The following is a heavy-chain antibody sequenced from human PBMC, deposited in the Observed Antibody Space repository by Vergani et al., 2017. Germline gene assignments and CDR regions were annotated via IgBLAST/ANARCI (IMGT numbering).Heavy chain of an antibody. CDR2: IIPIFGTA. D-gene: IGHD6-19*01. CDR1: GGTFNNYA. Sequence: QVQLVQSGAEVKKPGSSVKVYCKASGGTFNNYAISWVRQAPGQGLEWMGRIIPIFGTAKYAQKFQGRVTITADESTSTAYMELSSLRSEDTAVYYCARDPSIAVAGTISDYWGQGTLVTVSS. CDR3: ARDPSIAVAGTISDY. V-gene: IGHV1-69*13. J-gene: IGHJ4*02.